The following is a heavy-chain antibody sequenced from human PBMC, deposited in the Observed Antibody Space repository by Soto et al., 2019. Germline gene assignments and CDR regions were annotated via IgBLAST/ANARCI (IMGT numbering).Heavy chain of an antibody. CDR1: GGSISSGDYY. CDR2: IYYSGRT. V-gene: IGHV4-30-4*01. CDR3: AREIWFGETGGMDV. J-gene: IGHJ6*02. D-gene: IGHD3-10*01. Sequence: QVQLQESGPGLVKPSQTLSLTCTVSGGSISSGDYYWSWIRQPPGKVLEWIGYIYYSGRTYYNPSLKSRVTISVDTSKNQFSLKLSSVTAADTAVYYCAREIWFGETGGMDVWGQGTTVTVSS.